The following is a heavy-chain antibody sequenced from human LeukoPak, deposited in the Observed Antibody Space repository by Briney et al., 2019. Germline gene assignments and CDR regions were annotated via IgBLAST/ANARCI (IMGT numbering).Heavy chain of an antibody. CDR2: IKQDGSEK. CDR1: GFTFNRFY. CDR3: ASNYGG. V-gene: IGHV3-7*03. D-gene: IGHD4-11*01. Sequence: GGSLRLSCSASGFTFNRFYLHWVRQAPGKGLEWVANIKQDGSEKYYVDSVRGRFTISRDNAKNSLSLQMNSLRAEDTAVYYCASNYGGWGQGTLVTVSS. J-gene: IGHJ4*02.